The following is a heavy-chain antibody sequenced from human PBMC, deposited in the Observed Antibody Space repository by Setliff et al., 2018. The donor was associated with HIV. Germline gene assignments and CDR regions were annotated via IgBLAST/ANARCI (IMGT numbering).Heavy chain of an antibody. D-gene: IGHD6-19*01. CDR2: INTYTGNP. CDR1: GYTFTSYG. V-gene: IGHV7-4-1*02. Sequence: GASVKVSCKASGYTFTSYGMSWVRQAPGQGLEWMGWINTYTGNPTYAQDFTGRFVFSLDTSVSTAYLQVSSLETEDTAVYYCARDLPLPGIAVAASMGRDYYYSMDVWGQGTTVTVSS. CDR3: ARDLPLPGIAVAASMGRDYYYSMDV. J-gene: IGHJ6*02.